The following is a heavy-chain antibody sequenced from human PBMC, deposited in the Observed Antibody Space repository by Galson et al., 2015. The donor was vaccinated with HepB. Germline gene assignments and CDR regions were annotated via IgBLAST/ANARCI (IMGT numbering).Heavy chain of an antibody. J-gene: IGHJ4*02. V-gene: IGHV1-46*03. CDR1: GYTFTSYY. CDR3: ARASGSYYSFDY. CDR2: INPSGGTT. Sequence: SVKVSCKASGYTFTSYYMHWVRQAPGQGLEWMGIINPSGGTTSYAQKFQSRVTMTRDTSTSTVYMELSSLRSEDTAVYYCARASGSYYSFDYWGQGTLVTVSS. D-gene: IGHD1-26*01.